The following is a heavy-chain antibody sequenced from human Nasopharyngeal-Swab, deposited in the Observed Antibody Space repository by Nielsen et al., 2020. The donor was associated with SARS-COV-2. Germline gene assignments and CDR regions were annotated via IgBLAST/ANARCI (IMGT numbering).Heavy chain of an antibody. Sequence: SETLSLTCTVSGGSISSYYWSWIRQPPGKGLEWIGYIYYRGTTNYNPSLKSRVTISVDTSKNQFSLKLSSVTAADTAVYYCASQSNYRYGNNWFDPWGQGTLVTVSS. CDR2: IYYRGTT. CDR1: GGSISSYY. V-gene: IGHV4-59*13. D-gene: IGHD4-11*01. CDR3: ASQSNYRYGNNWFDP. J-gene: IGHJ5*02.